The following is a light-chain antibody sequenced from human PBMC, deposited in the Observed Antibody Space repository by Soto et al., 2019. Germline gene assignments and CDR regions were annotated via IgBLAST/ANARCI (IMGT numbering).Light chain of an antibody. Sequence: QSVLTQPPSASGTPGQRVTISCSGSSSNIGSNTVNWYQQLPGTAPTLLIYSNNQRPSGVPDRFSGSKSGTSASLAISGLQSEDEADDYCAAWDDSLNGYVFGTGTKLTVL. CDR2: SNN. CDR1: SSNIGSNT. V-gene: IGLV1-44*01. J-gene: IGLJ1*01. CDR3: AAWDDSLNGYV.